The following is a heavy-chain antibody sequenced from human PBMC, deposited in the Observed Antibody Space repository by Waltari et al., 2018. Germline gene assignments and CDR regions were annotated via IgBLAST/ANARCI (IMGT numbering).Heavy chain of an antibody. CDR1: GYTFTSYA. Sequence: QVQLVQSGAEVKKPGASVKVSCKASGYTFTSYAMHWVRQAPGQRLEWMGWINAGNGNTKYSKKFQGRVTSSRDTSASTAYMGLSSRRSEDTAVYYCARGGGYYYGSGSYSRYYYYGMDVWGQGTTVTVSS. CDR3: ARGGGYYYGSGSYSRYYYYGMDV. V-gene: IGHV1-3*01. J-gene: IGHJ6*02. CDR2: INAGNGNT. D-gene: IGHD3-10*01.